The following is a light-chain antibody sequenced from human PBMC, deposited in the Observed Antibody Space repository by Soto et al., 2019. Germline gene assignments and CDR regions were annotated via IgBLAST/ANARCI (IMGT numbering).Light chain of an antibody. CDR1: QTISSW. Sequence: DIQMTHAPSTLSGSVGDRVTITCLASQTISSWLAWYQQKPGKAPKLLIYKASTLKSGVPSRFSGSGSGTEFTLTISSLQPDDFATYYCQHYNSYSEPFGQGTKVDIK. J-gene: IGKJ1*01. CDR3: QHYNSYSEP. CDR2: KAS. V-gene: IGKV1-5*03.